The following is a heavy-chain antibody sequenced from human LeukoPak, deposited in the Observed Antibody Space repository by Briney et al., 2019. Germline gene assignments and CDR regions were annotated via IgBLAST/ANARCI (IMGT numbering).Heavy chain of an antibody. V-gene: IGHV3-30*03. D-gene: IGHD2-2*02. CDR2: ISCDGSNK. J-gene: IGHJ5*02. CDR1: GFTFSSYG. Sequence: GRSLRLSCAASGFTFSSYGMHWVRQAPGKGLEWVAVISCDGSNKYYADSVKGRFTISRDNSKNTLYLQMNSLRAEDTAVYYCARSGYCSSTSCYTDWFDPWGQGTLVTVSS. CDR3: ARSGYCSSTSCYTDWFDP.